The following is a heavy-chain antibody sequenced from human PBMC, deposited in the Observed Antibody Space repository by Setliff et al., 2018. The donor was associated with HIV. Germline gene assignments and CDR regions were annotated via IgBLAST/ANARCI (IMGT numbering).Heavy chain of an antibody. J-gene: IGHJ4*02. D-gene: IGHD3-10*01. CDR2: MNPSGAT. V-gene: IGHV1-8*02. Sequence: ASVKVSCKASGYTLTNYDINWVRQATGQGLEWMGWMNPSGATGYAQEFQGRVTMTRDTSISTAYMELSSLGSEDTAVYYCARVISGRGRELPDFDYWGQGTQVTVSS. CDR3: ARVISGRGRELPDFDY. CDR1: GYTLTNYD.